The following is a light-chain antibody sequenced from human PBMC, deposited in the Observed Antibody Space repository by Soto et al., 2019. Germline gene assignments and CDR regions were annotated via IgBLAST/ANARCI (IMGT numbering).Light chain of an antibody. CDR1: QYISSY. V-gene: IGKV1-39*01. Sequence: DIQMTQSPSSLSASVGDRVTITCRASQYISSYVNWYQQKPGKAPKFLIYGASDLQRGVPSRFSGSGSGTVFTLTINSLQPEDFATYDCQQSYSRPLTFGPGTKLDIK. J-gene: IGKJ3*01. CDR2: GAS. CDR3: QQSYSRPLT.